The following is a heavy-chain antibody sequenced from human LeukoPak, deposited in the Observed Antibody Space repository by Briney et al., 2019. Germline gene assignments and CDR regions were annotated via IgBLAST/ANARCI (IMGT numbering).Heavy chain of an antibody. CDR2: ISGSGDTT. CDR3: AKSRGESRGASNY. Sequence: GGALRLSCAASGFTFSSYAMNWVRQAPGKGLEWVSFISGSGDTTYYAHSVKGRFTISRDKSKNTLYLQMNSLRAEDTAVYYCAKSRGESRGASNYWGQGTLVTVSS. CDR1: GFTFSSYA. V-gene: IGHV3-23*01. J-gene: IGHJ4*02. D-gene: IGHD1-26*01.